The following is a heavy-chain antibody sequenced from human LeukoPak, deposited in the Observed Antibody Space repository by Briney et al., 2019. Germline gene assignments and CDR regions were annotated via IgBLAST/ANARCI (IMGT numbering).Heavy chain of an antibody. CDR3: AKSPRDTYGEQQLVLYYFDY. D-gene: IGHD6-13*01. J-gene: IGHJ4*02. V-gene: IGHV3-23*01. Sequence: GGSLRLSCAASGFTFSSYAMSWVRQAPGKGLEWVSAISGSGGSTYYADSVKGRFTISRDNSKNTLYLQMNSLRAEDTAVYYCAKSPRDTYGEQQLVLYYFDYWGQGTLVTVSS. CDR2: ISGSGGST. CDR1: GFTFSSYA.